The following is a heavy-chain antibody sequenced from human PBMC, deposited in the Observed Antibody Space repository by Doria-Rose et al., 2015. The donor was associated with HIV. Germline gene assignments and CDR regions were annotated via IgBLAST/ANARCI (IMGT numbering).Heavy chain of an antibody. CDR1: GVSLSSPGMG. J-gene: IGHJ4*02. CDR3: ARIKSSRWYHKYYFDF. CDR2: IFSDDER. D-gene: IGHD6-13*01. Sequence: QVTLKEPGPVLVKPTETLTLTCTVSGVSLSSPGMGVSWIRQPPGKALEWLANIFSDDERSYKTSLNSRLIISSGTSKSQVVLTMTDMDPVDTATYYCARIKSSRWYHKYYFDFWGQGTLVIVSA. V-gene: IGHV2-26*01.